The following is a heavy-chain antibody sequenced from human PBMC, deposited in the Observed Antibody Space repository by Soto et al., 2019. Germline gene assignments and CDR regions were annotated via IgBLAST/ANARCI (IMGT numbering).Heavy chain of an antibody. CDR1: GFTFSSDA. Sequence: PGGSVRLSCAASGFTFSSDAMSWVRKAPGKGLEWVSAISGSGGSTYYADSVKGRFTISRDNSKNTLYLQMNSLRAEDTAVYYCARLHYWWYYDILTGPDYWGQGTLVTVSS. V-gene: IGHV3-23*01. CDR3: ARLHYWWYYDILTGPDY. D-gene: IGHD3-9*01. J-gene: IGHJ4*02. CDR2: ISGSGGST.